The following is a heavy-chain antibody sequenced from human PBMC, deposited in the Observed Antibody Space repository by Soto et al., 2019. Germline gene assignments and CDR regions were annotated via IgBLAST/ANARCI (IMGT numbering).Heavy chain of an antibody. CDR1: GHSFITHW. J-gene: IGHJ4*02. Sequence: PGESLKISCKGSGHSFITHWIAWVRQMPGKGLEWMGTIYPGDSDTKYNPSFQGQVTISADKSISTAYLQWNNLKASDTAMYYCATDSGSGYFDYWGQGTLVTVSS. V-gene: IGHV5-51*01. D-gene: IGHD6-25*01. CDR3: ATDSGSGYFDY. CDR2: IYPGDSDT.